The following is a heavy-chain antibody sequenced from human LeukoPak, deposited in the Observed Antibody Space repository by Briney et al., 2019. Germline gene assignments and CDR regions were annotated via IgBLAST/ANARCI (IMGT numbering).Heavy chain of an antibody. J-gene: IGHJ4*02. D-gene: IGHD1/OR15-1a*01. CDR3: ATEQEGRRAAFDH. V-gene: IGHV3-30*02. CDR2: IWYDGNEK. Sequence: TGGSLRLSCAASGFTFSSYWMSWVRQAPGKGLDWVAFIWYDGNEKHYADSAKGRFTISRDNSQNTLYLHMSSLRAEDTAIYYCATEQEGRRAAFDHWGQGTLVTVSS. CDR1: GFTFSSYW.